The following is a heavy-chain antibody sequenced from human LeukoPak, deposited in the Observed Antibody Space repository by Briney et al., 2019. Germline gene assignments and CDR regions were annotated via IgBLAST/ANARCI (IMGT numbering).Heavy chain of an antibody. CDR3: AKDKGVVVPAAMGRRYYYYYMDV. CDR2: LSGNGDNT. D-gene: IGHD2-2*01. Sequence: HTGGSLRLSCTVSGFTFSKYVMSWVRQAPGKGLEWVSALSGNGDNTYYADSVRGRFTISRDNSENTVYLQMNSLGAEDTAVYYCAKDKGVVVPAAMGRRYYYYYMDVWGRGTTVTVSS. J-gene: IGHJ6*03. V-gene: IGHV3-23*01. CDR1: GFTFSKYV.